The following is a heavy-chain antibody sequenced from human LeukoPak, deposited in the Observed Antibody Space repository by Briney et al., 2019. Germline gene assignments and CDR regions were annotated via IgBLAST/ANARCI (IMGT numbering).Heavy chain of an antibody. CDR1: GYTLTELS. CDR3: AREVLTYYYGSGSAYYFDY. J-gene: IGHJ4*02. CDR2: ISAYNGNT. V-gene: IGHV1-18*01. Sequence: ASVKVSCKVSGYTLTELSMHWVRQAPGQGLEWMGWISAYNGNTNYAQKLQGRVTMTTDTSTSTAYMELRSLRSDDTAVYYCAREVLTYYYGSGSAYYFDYWGQGTLVTVSS. D-gene: IGHD3-10*01.